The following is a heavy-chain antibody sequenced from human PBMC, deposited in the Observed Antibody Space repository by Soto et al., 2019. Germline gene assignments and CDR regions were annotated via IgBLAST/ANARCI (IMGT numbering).Heavy chain of an antibody. CDR2: IVPMFGTP. CDR1: GGTFANFI. Sequence: QVQLVQSGAEVKEPGSSVRVSCKASGGTFANFIMNWVRQTPGQGLEWMGGIVPMFGTPTYAEKFKGRVTISASGSASTAYLESTRLRSEDTAVYYRARTGTYSSSLSQSSGMDVCGQGITVTLS. CDR3: ARTGTYSSSLSQSSGMDV. V-gene: IGHV1-69*01. J-gene: IGHJ6*02. D-gene: IGHD6-6*01.